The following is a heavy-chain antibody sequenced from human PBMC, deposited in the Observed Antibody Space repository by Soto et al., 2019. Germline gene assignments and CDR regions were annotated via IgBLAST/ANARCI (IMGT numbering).Heavy chain of an antibody. J-gene: IGHJ5*02. CDR2: INAGNGNT. Sequence: GASVKVSCKASGYTFTSYATHWVRQAPGQRLEWMGWINAGNGNTKYSQKFQGRVTITRDTSASTAYMELSSLRSEDTAVYYCARETDNWNYVPWFDPWGQGTLVTVSS. CDR1: GYTFTSYA. V-gene: IGHV1-3*01. D-gene: IGHD1-7*01. CDR3: ARETDNWNYVPWFDP.